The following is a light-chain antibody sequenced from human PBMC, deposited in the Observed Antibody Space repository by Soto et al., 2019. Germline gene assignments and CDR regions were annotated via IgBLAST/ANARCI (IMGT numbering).Light chain of an antibody. CDR3: QSYDSDFVV. J-gene: IGLJ2*01. CDR1: SGSIANNY. CDR2: ENN. Sequence: NFMLTQPHSVSESPGKTLSISCTRSSGSIANNYVQWYQQRPGSAPTTVIYENNQRLSGVPDRFSGYTDGSSNSASLTLSGLQTEDEADYYCQSYDSDFVVFGGGTKLTVL. V-gene: IGLV6-57*04.